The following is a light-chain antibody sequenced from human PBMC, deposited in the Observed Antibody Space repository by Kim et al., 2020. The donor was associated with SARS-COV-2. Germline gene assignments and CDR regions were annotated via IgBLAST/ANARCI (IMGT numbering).Light chain of an antibody. Sequence: SYELTQPPSVSVSPGQTATITCSGDKLGDKYACWYQQKPGQSPVLLIYQDTKRPSGIPERFSGSNSGNTATLTISGTQALDEADYYCQAWDSTTGGVFGTGTKVT. J-gene: IGLJ1*01. CDR3: QAWDSTTGGV. CDR1: KLGDKY. CDR2: QDT. V-gene: IGLV3-1*01.